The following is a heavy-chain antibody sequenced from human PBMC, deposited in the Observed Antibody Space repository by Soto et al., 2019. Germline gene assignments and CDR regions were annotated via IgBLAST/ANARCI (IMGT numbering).Heavy chain of an antibody. Sequence: LRLSCAASGFTFSSYEMNWVRQAPGKGLEWVSYISSSGSTIYYADSVKGRFTISRDNAKNSLYLQMNSLRAEDTAVYYCARATGYYDSSGYFDYWGQGTLVTVSS. CDR3: ARATGYYDSSGYFDY. V-gene: IGHV3-48*03. J-gene: IGHJ4*02. CDR1: GFTFSSYE. CDR2: ISSSGSTI. D-gene: IGHD3-22*01.